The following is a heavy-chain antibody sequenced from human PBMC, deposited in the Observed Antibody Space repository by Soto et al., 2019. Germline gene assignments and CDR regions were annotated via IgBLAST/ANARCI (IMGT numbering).Heavy chain of an antibody. CDR2: ISSSSSYT. CDR1: GFTFSDYY. J-gene: IGHJ4*02. CDR3: ARDLVGATVDY. V-gene: IGHV3-11*06. D-gene: IGHD1-26*01. Sequence: PGGSLRLSCAASGFTFSDYYMSWIRQAPGKGLEWVSYISSSSSYTNYADSVKGRFTISRDNAKNSLYLQMNSLRAEDTAVYYCARDLVGATVDYWGQGTLVTVSS.